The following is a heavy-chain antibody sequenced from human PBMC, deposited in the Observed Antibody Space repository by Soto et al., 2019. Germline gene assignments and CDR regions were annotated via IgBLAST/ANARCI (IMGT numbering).Heavy chain of an antibody. D-gene: IGHD3-16*01. CDR1: GFTFRSYV. CDR2: TSYDGSNK. Sequence: QVQLVESGGGVVQPGTSLRLSCVGSGFTFRSYVIHWVRQAPGKGLEWVALTSYDGSNKDYGDSVKGRFTISRDNSRNTVDLQMASLRREDTARYYCARWGTTGVLDVWGQGTLVSVSS. V-gene: IGHV3-30*19. J-gene: IGHJ1*01. CDR3: ARWGTTGVLDV.